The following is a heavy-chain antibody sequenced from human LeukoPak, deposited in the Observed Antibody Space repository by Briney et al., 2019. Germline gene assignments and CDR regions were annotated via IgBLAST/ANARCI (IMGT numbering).Heavy chain of an antibody. CDR2: MNPNSGGT. V-gene: IGHV1-2*02. CDR1: GYTFTDYY. J-gene: IGHJ4*02. CDR3: WRGHYAPGLVF. D-gene: IGHD3-10*01. Sequence: ASGKVSCKSSGYTFTDYYMQWVRQAPGQGLEWKGGMNPNSGGTNYAQKYQGRVTMTTDTSISTASMERSSLRSGDTAAYYCWRGHYAPGLVFWGQGTLVTVS.